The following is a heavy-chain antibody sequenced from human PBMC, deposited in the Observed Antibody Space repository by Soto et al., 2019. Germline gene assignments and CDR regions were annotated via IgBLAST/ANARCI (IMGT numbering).Heavy chain of an antibody. CDR1: GFRFSDYA. CDR3: AKGPYCSGYSNNLFDA. Sequence: EVHLLESGGALVQPGGSLTLSCAASGFRFSDYARSWVRQAPGKGREWVSSISRTGDSAYYAESVKGRFAISRDRSKNRLSLPMNSLRVEDTAVYYWAKGPYCSGYSNNLFDAWGQGTMSAVSS. CDR2: ISRTGDSA. D-gene: IGHD2-15*01. J-gene: IGHJ5*02. V-gene: IGHV3-23*01.